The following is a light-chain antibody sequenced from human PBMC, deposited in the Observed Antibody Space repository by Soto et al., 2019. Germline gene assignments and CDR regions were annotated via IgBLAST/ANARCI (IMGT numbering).Light chain of an antibody. CDR1: GSDIGGYNY. CDR3: SSFSSGNTLL. Sequence: QSVLTQPASVSGSPGQSVTISCIGTGSDIGGYNYVSWYQQHPGKAPKLLIYEVSNRPSGPSNRFSGSKSGNTASLTISGLQAEDEADYYCSSFSSGNTLLFGGGTKLTVL. V-gene: IGLV2-14*01. J-gene: IGLJ2*01. CDR2: EVS.